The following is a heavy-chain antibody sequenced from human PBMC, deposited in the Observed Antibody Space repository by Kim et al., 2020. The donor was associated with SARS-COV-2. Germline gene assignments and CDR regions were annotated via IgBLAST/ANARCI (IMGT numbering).Heavy chain of an antibody. CDR2: ISSSSSYT. CDR1: GFTFSSYS. V-gene: IGHV3-21*01. Sequence: GGSLRLSCAASGFTFSSYSMNWVRQAPGKGLEWVSSISSSSSYTYYADSVKGRFTISRDNAKNSLYLQMNSLRAEDTAVYYCARVPFELFYYGMYVWGQG. D-gene: IGHD1-7*01. CDR3: ARVPFELFYYGMYV. J-gene: IGHJ6*02.